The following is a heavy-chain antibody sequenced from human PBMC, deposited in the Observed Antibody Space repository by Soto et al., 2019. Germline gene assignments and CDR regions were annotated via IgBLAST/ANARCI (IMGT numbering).Heavy chain of an antibody. V-gene: IGHV3-33*01. CDR3: ARDGYCSGGSCYPDY. CDR1: GFTFSSYG. D-gene: IGHD2-15*01. Sequence: QVQLVESGGGVVQPGRSLRLSCVASGFTFSSYGMHWVRQAPGKGLEWVAVIWYDGSNKYYADSVKGRFTISRDNSKNTLYLQMNSLRAEDTAVYYCARDGYCSGGSCYPDYWGQGTLVTVSS. J-gene: IGHJ4*02. CDR2: IWYDGSNK.